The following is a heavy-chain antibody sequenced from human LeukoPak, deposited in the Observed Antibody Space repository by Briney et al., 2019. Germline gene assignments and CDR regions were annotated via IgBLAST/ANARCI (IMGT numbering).Heavy chain of an antibody. CDR2: IIPIFGTA. CDR3: ASYSGYSTPFRY. CDR1: GGTFSSYA. J-gene: IGHJ4*02. Sequence: SVKVSCXASGGTFSSYAISWVRQAPGQGLEWMGGIIPIFGTANYAQKFQGRVTITADESTSTAYMELSSLRSEDTAVYYCASYSGYSTPFRYWGQGTLVTVSS. D-gene: IGHD3-22*01. V-gene: IGHV1-69*01.